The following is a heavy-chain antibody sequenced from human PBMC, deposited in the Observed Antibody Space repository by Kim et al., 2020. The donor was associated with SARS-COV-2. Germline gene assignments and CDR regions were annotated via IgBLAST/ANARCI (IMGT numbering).Heavy chain of an antibody. J-gene: IGHJ5*02. CDR2: INHSGST. V-gene: IGHV4-34*01. CDR1: GGSFSGYY. D-gene: IGHD3-10*01. CDR3: ARGAAGVVRKKPPKKARRDHWFDP. Sequence: SETLSLTCAVYGGSFSGYYWSWIRQPPGKGLEWIGEINHSGSTNYNPSLKSRVTISVDTSKNQFSLKLSSVTAADTAVYYCARGAAGVVRKKPPKKARRDHWFDPWGQGTLVTVSS.